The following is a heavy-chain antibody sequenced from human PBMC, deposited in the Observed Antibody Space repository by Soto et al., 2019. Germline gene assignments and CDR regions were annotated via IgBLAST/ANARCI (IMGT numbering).Heavy chain of an antibody. Sequence: PSGTLSLTCAVYGGSFSGYYWSWIRQPPGQGLEWIGEINHSGSTNYNPSLKSRVTISVDTSKNQFSLKLSSVTAADTAVYYCARWRSAYDFWSGSREYYYYYYMDVWGKGTTVTVSS. D-gene: IGHD3-3*01. CDR2: INHSGST. J-gene: IGHJ6*03. CDR1: GGSFSGYY. CDR3: ARWRSAYDFWSGSREYYYYYYMDV. V-gene: IGHV4-34*01.